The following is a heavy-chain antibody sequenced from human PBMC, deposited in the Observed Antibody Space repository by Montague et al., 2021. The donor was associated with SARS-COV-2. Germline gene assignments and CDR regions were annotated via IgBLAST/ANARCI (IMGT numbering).Heavy chain of an antibody. Sequence: SETLSLTCSISGVSITSYYWSWVRQPAGKGLEWLGHIYASGSTNYSPSLKSRVRLSIDNPKNQFSLKLESLTAADTAVYYCVRDGGNWYYFDYWGQGALVTVSS. CDR1: GVSITSYY. CDR2: IYASGST. CDR3: VRDGGNWYYFDY. V-gene: IGHV4-4*07. D-gene: IGHD3-16*01. J-gene: IGHJ4*02.